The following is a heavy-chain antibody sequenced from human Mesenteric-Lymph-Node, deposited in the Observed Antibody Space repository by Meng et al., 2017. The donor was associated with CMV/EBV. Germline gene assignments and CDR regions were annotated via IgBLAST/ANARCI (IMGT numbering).Heavy chain of an antibody. V-gene: IGHV4-59*01. CDR3: AREYVTIFGGYYGMDV. J-gene: IGHJ6*02. D-gene: IGHD3-3*01. Sequence: SETLSLTCAVSNGSISRYHWSWIRQPSGKGLEWIGHISYSGSTNYNPSLRSRVTMSVDTSKNQFSLKLNSVIAADTAVYFCAREYVTIFGGYYGMDVWGQGTTVTVSS. CDR1: NGSISRYH. CDR2: ISYSGST.